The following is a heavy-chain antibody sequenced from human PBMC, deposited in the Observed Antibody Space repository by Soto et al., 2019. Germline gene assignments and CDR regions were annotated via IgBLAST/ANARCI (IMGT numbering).Heavy chain of an antibody. CDR2: ISYDGSNK. Sequence: QVQLVESGGGVVQPGRSLRLSCAASGLTFSSYAMHWVRQAPGKGLEWVAVISYDGSNKYYADSVKGRFTISRDNSKNTLYLQMNSLRAEDTAVYYCARDRYSGSYGGWFDPWGQGTLVTVSS. J-gene: IGHJ5*02. CDR3: ARDRYSGSYGGWFDP. D-gene: IGHD1-26*01. CDR1: GLTFSSYA. V-gene: IGHV3-30-3*01.